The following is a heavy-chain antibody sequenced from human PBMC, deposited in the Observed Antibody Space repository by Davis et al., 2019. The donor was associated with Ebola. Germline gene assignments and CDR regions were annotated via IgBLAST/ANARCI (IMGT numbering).Heavy chain of an antibody. Sequence: PGGSLRLSCQGSGYNFIAYWIGWVRQMPGKGLEWMGIIYPADSDTRYSPSFQGQVTISADKSISTAYLQWSSLKASDTAMYYCARPSAARVSDAFDIWGQGTMVTVSS. V-gene: IGHV5-51*01. CDR2: IYPADSDT. CDR3: ARPSAARVSDAFDI. CDR1: GYNFIAYW. D-gene: IGHD2-15*01. J-gene: IGHJ3*02.